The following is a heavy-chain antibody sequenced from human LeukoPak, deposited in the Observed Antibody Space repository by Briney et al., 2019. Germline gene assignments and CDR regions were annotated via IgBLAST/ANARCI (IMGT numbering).Heavy chain of an antibody. J-gene: IGHJ4*02. CDR3: TRGDYYDSSGYYLLFDY. V-gene: IGHV3-49*04. D-gene: IGHD3-22*01. CDR2: IRSKPYGGTT. Sequence: PGRSLRLSCTASGFTFGDYGMSWVRQAPGEGLEWVGFIRSKPYGGTTEYAASVKGRFTISRDDSESIAYLQMNSLKTEDTAVYYCTRGDYYDSSGYYLLFDYWGQGTLVTVS. CDR1: GFTFGDYG.